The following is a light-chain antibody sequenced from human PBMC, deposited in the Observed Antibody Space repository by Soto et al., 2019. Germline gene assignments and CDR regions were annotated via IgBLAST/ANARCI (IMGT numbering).Light chain of an antibody. CDR3: SSLTTSFTYV. Sequence: SALTQPASVSGSPGQSGAISCTGTSSDVGAYNYISWYQQHPGKAPKLLLSEVSNRPSGVSDRFSGSKSGNTASLTISGLQAEDEADYYCSSLTTSFTYVFGTGTKVTVL. V-gene: IGLV2-14*01. CDR2: EVS. J-gene: IGLJ1*01. CDR1: SSDVGAYNY.